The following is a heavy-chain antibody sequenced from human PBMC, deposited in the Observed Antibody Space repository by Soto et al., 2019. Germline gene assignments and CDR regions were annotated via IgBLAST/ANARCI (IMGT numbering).Heavy chain of an antibody. V-gene: IGHV3-66*01. CDR1: GFTVSSNY. J-gene: IGHJ4*02. Sequence: GGSLRLSCAASGFTVSSNYMSWVRQAPGKGLEWVSVIYSGGSTYYADSVKGRFTISRDNSKNTLYLQMNSLRAEDTAVYYCARYFMGSGYGAIGYWGQGTLVTVSS. CDR2: IYSGGST. CDR3: ARYFMGSGYGAIGY. D-gene: IGHD5-12*01.